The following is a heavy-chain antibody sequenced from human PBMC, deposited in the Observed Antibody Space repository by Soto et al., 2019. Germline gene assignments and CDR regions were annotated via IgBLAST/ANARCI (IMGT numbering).Heavy chain of an antibody. CDR3: ARDSDGYSGYAPGDY. CDR1: GGTFSSYT. Sequence: QVQLVQSGAEVKKPGSSVKVSCKASGGTFSSYTISWVRQAPGQGLEWMGRIIPILGIANYAQKFQGRVTITADKSTSKAYMELSSLRSEDTAVYYCARDSDGYSGYAPGDYWGQGTLVTVSS. CDR2: IIPILGIA. J-gene: IGHJ4*02. V-gene: IGHV1-69*08. D-gene: IGHD5-12*01.